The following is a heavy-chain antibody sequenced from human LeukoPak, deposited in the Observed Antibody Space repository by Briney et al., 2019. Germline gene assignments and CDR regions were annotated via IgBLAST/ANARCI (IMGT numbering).Heavy chain of an antibody. Sequence: ASVKVSCKASGYTFTSYYMHWVRQAPGQGLEWMGIINPSGGSTSYAQKFQGRVTMTRDTSTSTVYMELSSLRSEDAAVYYCARDLGDYVLGSYRYPGYWGQGTLVTVSS. V-gene: IGHV1-46*01. CDR3: ARDLGDYVLGSYRYPGY. CDR1: GYTFTSYY. CDR2: INPSGGST. D-gene: IGHD3-16*02. J-gene: IGHJ4*02.